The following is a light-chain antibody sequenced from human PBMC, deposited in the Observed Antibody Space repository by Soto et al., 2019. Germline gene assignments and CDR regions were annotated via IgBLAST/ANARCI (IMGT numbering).Light chain of an antibody. CDR1: ESLLHTNGFNY. V-gene: IGKV2-28*01. CDR3: MHPLHSPT. Sequence: DIVMTQSPLSLPVTPGEPASISCRSSESLLHTNGFNYLNWYLQKPGQSPQLLIYLASYRASGAPDRFSGSGPGTDVTLKISRVEAEDFGVYYFMHPLHSPTFGQRTNV. CDR2: LAS. J-gene: IGKJ1*01.